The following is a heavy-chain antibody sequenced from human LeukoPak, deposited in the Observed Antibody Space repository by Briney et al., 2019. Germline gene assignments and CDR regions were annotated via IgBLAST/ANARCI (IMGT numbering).Heavy chain of an antibody. Sequence: GGSLRLSCAASGFTFSSYAMSWVRQAPGKGLEWVSAISGSGGSTYYADSVKGRFTISRDNSKSTLYLQMNSLRAEDTAVYYCAKSPRSSSWYGDYYYGMDVWGQGTTVTVSS. D-gene: IGHD6-13*01. J-gene: IGHJ6*02. CDR1: GFTFSSYA. CDR3: AKSPRSSSWYGDYYYGMDV. CDR2: ISGSGGST. V-gene: IGHV3-23*01.